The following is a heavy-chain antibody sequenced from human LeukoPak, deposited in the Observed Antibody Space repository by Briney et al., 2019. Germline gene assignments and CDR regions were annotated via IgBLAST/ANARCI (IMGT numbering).Heavy chain of an antibody. CDR2: ISAYNGNT. V-gene: IGHV1-18*01. Sequence: ASVKVSCKASGYTFTSYGISWVRQAPGQGLEWMGWISAYNGNTNYAQKLQGRVTMTTDTSTSTAYMELRSLRSDDTAVYYCARDRGSIAARPDRSVDKRKNNWFDPWGQGTLVTVSS. J-gene: IGHJ5*02. D-gene: IGHD6-6*01. CDR1: GYTFTSYG. CDR3: ARDRGSIAARPDRSVDKRKNNWFDP.